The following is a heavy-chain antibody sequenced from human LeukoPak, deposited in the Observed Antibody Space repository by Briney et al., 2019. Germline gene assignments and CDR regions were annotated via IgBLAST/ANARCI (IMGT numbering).Heavy chain of an antibody. CDR2: IYSDGSST. Sequence: PGGSLRLSCAASGFTFSSYWMHWVRQAPGKGLVWVSRIYSDGSSTNYADSVKGRLTISRDNSKNTLYLQMNSLRAEDTAVYYCARALDGSGSRSFDYWGQGTLVTVSS. CDR3: ARALDGSGSRSFDY. D-gene: IGHD3-10*01. J-gene: IGHJ4*02. CDR1: GFTFSSYW. V-gene: IGHV3-74*01.